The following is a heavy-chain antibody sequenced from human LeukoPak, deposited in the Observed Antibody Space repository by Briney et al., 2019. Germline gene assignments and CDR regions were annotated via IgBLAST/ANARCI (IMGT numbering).Heavy chain of an antibody. D-gene: IGHD6-13*01. CDR3: ARVYASSWSPDTFDI. CDR1: GFTFSSYA. CDR2: ISASGDTT. J-gene: IGHJ3*02. V-gene: IGHV3-23*01. Sequence: GGSLRLSCAASGFTFSSYAMTWVRQAPGKALEWVSSISASGDTTYYAGSVKGRFTISRDNSKNTLYLQMNSLRADDTAEYYCARVYASSWSPDTFDIWGQGTLVTVSS.